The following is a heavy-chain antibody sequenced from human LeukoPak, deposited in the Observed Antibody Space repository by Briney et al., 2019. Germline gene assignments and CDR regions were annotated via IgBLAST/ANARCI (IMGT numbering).Heavy chain of an antibody. CDR3: ARDSIGNWNYAPDLYYYGMDV. Sequence: ASVKVSCKASGYTFTSYGISWVRQAPGQGLEWMGWISAYNGNTNYAQKLQGRVTMTTDTSTSTAYMELRSPRSDDTAVYYCARDSIGNWNYAPDLYYYGMDVWGQGTTVTVSS. CDR2: ISAYNGNT. V-gene: IGHV1-18*01. D-gene: IGHD1-7*01. J-gene: IGHJ6*02. CDR1: GYTFTSYG.